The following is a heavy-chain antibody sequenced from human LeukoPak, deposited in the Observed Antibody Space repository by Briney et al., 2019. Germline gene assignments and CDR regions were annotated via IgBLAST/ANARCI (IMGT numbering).Heavy chain of an antibody. CDR3: AREIDSSGYQANYFDY. V-gene: IGHV3-23*01. Sequence: PGGSLRLSCAASGFTFSNYAMNWVRQTPGKGLEWVSGISGSAYSTYYADSLKGRFTISRDNSNSTLYLQMNSLRAEDTALYYCAREIDSSGYQANYFDYWGQGTLVTVSS. CDR1: GFTFSNYA. CDR2: ISGSAYST. J-gene: IGHJ4*02. D-gene: IGHD3-22*01.